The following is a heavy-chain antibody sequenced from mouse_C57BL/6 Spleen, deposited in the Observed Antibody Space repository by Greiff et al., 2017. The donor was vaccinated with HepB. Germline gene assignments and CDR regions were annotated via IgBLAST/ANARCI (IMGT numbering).Heavy chain of an antibody. J-gene: IGHJ3*01. CDR3: ARHMTYEFAF. Sequence: EVQVVESGGDLVKPGGSLKLSCAASGFTFSSYGMSWVRQTPDKRLEWVATISSGGSYTYYPDSVKGRFTISRDNAKNTLYLQMSSLKSEDTAMYYCARHMTYEFAFWGQGTLVTVSA. V-gene: IGHV5-6*01. CDR1: GFTFSSYG. CDR2: ISSGGSYT. D-gene: IGHD2-12*01.